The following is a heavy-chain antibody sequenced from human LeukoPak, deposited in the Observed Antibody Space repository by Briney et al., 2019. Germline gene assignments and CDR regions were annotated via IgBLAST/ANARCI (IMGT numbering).Heavy chain of an antibody. CDR2: ISSSSSTI. Sequence: GGSLRLSCAASGFTFSSYSMNWVRQAPGKGLEWVSYISSSSSTIYYADSVKGRFTISRDNAKNSLYLQMNSLRAEDTAVYYCARGQAGYFDYWGQGTLVTVSS. V-gene: IGHV3-48*04. CDR3: ARGQAGYFDY. J-gene: IGHJ4*02. D-gene: IGHD3-10*01. CDR1: GFTFSSYS.